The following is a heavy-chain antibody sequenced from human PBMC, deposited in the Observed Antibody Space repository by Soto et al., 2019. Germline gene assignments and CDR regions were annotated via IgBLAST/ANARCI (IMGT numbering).Heavy chain of an antibody. J-gene: IGHJ6*02. D-gene: IGHD4-17*01. CDR3: GRDRGRGIHGADTQGMAV. CDR1: GYTVNDYW. CDR2: IKGDEREE. Sequence: EVHLVDSGGGLAQPGGSLSLSCAASGYTVNDYWMSWVRQTPGKGLEWVANIKGDEREEYYEDSGRCRFTITRDNAKISLYLQMNRVALEATPAFCCGRDRGRGIHGADTQGMAVRGPGTTVTVSS. V-gene: IGHV3-7*04.